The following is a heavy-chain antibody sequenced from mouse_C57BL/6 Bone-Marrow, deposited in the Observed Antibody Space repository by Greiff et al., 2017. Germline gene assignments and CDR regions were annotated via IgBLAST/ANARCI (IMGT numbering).Heavy chain of an antibody. J-gene: IGHJ4*01. V-gene: IGHV1-26*01. CDR1: GYTFTDYY. D-gene: IGHD2-3*01. Sequence: EVQLQQSGPELVKPGASVKISCKASGYTFTDYYMNWEKQSHGKSLEWIGDINPNNGGTSYNQKFKGKATLTVDKSSSTAYMELRSLTSEDSAVYYCARMARWLLPYAMDYWGQGTSVTVSS. CDR2: INPNNGGT. CDR3: ARMARWLLPYAMDY.